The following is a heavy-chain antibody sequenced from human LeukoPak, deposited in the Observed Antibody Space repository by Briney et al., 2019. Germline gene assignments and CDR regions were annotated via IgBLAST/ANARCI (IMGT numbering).Heavy chain of an antibody. V-gene: IGHV1-18*01. CDR1: GYTFTSYG. D-gene: IGHD3-10*01. CDR2: ISAYNGNT. CDR3: AVGPNYYGSGSSFDY. Sequence: ASVKVSCKASGYTFTSYGISWVRRAPGQGLEWMGWISAYNGNTNYAQKLQGRVTMTTDTSTSTAYMELRSLRSDDTAVYYCAVGPNYYGSGSSFDYWGQGTLVTVSS. J-gene: IGHJ4*02.